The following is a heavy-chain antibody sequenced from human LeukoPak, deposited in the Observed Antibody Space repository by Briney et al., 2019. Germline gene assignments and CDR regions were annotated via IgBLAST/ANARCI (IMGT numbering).Heavy chain of an antibody. V-gene: IGHV1-69*05. Sequence: SVKVSCKASGGTFSSYAISWGRQAPGQGLEWMGGVIPIFGTANYARKYQGRVTITTDESASTAYMELSSLRSEDTAVYYCAREVPGDDCSGGSCYVTNWFDPWGQGTLVTVSS. J-gene: IGHJ5*02. CDR2: VIPIFGTA. CDR1: GGTFSSYA. CDR3: AREVPGDDCSGGSCYVTNWFDP. D-gene: IGHD2-15*01.